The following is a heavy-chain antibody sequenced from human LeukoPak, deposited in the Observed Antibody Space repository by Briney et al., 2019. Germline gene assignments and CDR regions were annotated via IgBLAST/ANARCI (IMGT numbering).Heavy chain of an antibody. Sequence: SETLSLTCTVSGGSITSYYWTWIRQPPGKGLEWIGYIHYSGSTNYNPSLKSRVTISVDTSKNQFSLKLSSVTAADTAVYYCARASVTYYYYYYMDVWGKGTTVTVSS. V-gene: IGHV4-59*01. J-gene: IGHJ6*03. CDR3: ARASVTYYYYYYMDV. D-gene: IGHD4-11*01. CDR1: GGSITSYY. CDR2: IHYSGST.